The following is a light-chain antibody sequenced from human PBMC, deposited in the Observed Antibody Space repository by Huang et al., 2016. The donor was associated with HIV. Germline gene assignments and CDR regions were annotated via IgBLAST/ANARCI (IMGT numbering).Light chain of an antibody. Sequence: EVVMTQSPAILSVSPGERPTLSCRASQSVTSNLAGYQQKPGQAPRLLSYSASTRATGIPARFSGSGSGTEFTLTISSLQSEDFAVYYCQHYNNWPWWTFGQGTKVEIK. V-gene: IGKV3-15*01. J-gene: IGKJ1*01. CDR1: QSVTSN. CDR3: QHYNNWPWWT. CDR2: SAS.